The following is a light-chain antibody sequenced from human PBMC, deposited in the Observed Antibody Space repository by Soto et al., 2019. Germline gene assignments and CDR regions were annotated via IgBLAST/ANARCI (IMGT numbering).Light chain of an antibody. CDR2: EVS. V-gene: IGLV2-14*01. CDR3: SSYTSSILYV. CDR1: SSDVGGYNY. J-gene: IGLJ1*01. Sequence: QSVLTQPASVSGSPGQSLTISCTGTSSDVGGYNYVSWYQHHPGKAPKLMIYEVSTRPSGVSNRFSGSKSGNTASLTISGLLAEDEADYYCSSYTSSILYVFGPGTKVTVL.